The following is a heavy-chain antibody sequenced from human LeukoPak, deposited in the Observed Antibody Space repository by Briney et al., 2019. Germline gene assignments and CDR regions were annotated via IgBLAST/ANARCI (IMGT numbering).Heavy chain of an antibody. CDR2: ISYDGSNK. CDR1: GFTFSSYA. J-gene: IGHJ4*02. CDR3: ARDSTSGLRTGGYFDY. V-gene: IGHV3-30-3*01. D-gene: IGHD2-2*01. Sequence: PGGSLRLSCAASGFTFSSYAMHWVRQAPGKGLEWVAVISYDGSNKYYADSVKGRFTISRDNSKNTLYLQMNSLRAEDTAVYYCARDSTSGLRTGGYFDYWGQGTLVTVSS.